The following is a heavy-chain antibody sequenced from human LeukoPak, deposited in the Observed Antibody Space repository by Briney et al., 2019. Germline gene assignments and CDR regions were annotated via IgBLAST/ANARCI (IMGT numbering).Heavy chain of an antibody. D-gene: IGHD2-21*02. CDR2: IYSGGST. CDR1: GFTVSSNY. V-gene: IGHV3-66*01. CDR3: ARGGPTLAYCGGDCYYFDY. Sequence: AGGSLRLSCAASGFTVSSNYMSWVRQAPGKGLEWVSVIYSGGSTYYADSVKGRFTISRDNSKNTLYLQMNSLRAEDTAVYYCARGGPTLAYCGGDCYYFDYWGQGTLVTVSS. J-gene: IGHJ4*02.